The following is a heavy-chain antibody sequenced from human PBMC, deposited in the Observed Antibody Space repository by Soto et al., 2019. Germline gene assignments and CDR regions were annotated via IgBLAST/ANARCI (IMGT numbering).Heavy chain of an antibody. CDR1: GFTFSRYC. Sequence: EVQLVESGGGLVQPGGSLRLSCAASGFTFSRYCMHWVRQAPGKGLVWVSRINSDGSSTSYADSVKGRFTISRDNAKNTLYLQKNSLRAEDTAVYYCARDWGRGCTFDLWGRGTLVTVSS. V-gene: IGHV3-74*01. CDR3: ARDWGRGCTFDL. CDR2: INSDGSST. D-gene: IGHD6-19*01. J-gene: IGHJ2*01.